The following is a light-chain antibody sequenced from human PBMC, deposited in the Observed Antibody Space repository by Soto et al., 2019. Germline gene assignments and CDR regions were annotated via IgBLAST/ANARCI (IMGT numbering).Light chain of an antibody. V-gene: IGKV1-9*01. CDR2: AAS. CDR1: QGITSP. Sequence: DIHLTQSPSFLFASLEERATITCRPSQGITSPLAWYQQKPGKAPKLLIYAASTLQSGVPSRFSGSGSGTEFSLTISSLQPEDFATYYCQQFDSYPRTFGPGTKVDV. J-gene: IGKJ3*01. CDR3: QQFDSYPRT.